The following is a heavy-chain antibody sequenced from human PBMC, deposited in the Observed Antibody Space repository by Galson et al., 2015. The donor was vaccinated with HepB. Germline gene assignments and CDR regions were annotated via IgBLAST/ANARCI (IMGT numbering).Heavy chain of an antibody. J-gene: IGHJ4*02. V-gene: IGHV5-51*01. D-gene: IGHD2-2*01. CDR2: IYPGDSDT. Sequence: QSGAEVKKPGESLKISCKGSGYSFTSYWIGWVRQMPGKGLEWMGIIYPGDSDTRYSPSFQGQVTISADKSISTAYLQWSSLKASDTAMYYCARLRVVPAANPLGYFDYWGQGTLVTVSS. CDR3: ARLRVVPAANPLGYFDY. CDR1: GYSFTSYW.